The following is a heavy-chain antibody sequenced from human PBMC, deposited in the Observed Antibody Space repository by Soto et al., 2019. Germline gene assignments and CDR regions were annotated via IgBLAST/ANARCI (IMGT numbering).Heavy chain of an antibody. D-gene: IGHD2-8*01. J-gene: IGHJ4*02. CDR3: ARASGMVNF. V-gene: IGHV3-74*01. CDR1: GFTFSSYW. CDR2: ISPDGTTT. Sequence: GGSLRLSCAASGFTFSSYWMHWVRQVPGKGLVWVSHISPDGTTTTYADSVKGRFTISRDNAKNTLFLQMNSLRAEDTAMYYCARASGMVNFWGQGTLVTVSS.